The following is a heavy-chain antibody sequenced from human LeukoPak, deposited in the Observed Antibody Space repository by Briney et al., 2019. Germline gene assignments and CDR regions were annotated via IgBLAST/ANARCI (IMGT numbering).Heavy chain of an antibody. V-gene: IGHV1-2*02. D-gene: IGHD4-23*01. Sequence: ASVKVSCKASGYIFTGQYLHWVRQAPGQGLEWMGWINPNSGDTNHAQKFQGRVTMTTDTSISTAYMELSRLRSDDTAVYYCARGGGTSGFDYWGQGTLVTVSS. CDR3: ARGGGTSGFDY. J-gene: IGHJ4*02. CDR1: GYIFTGQY. CDR2: INPNSGDT.